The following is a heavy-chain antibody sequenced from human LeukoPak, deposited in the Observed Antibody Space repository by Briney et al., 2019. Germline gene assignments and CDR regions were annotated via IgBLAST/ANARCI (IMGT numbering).Heavy chain of an antibody. CDR3: ARGRVSSSTWYSTYYYFFYMDF. D-gene: IGHD4-11*01. CDR2: VDHTGST. V-gene: IGHV4-59*01. CDR1: GVSISSYY. J-gene: IGHJ6*03. Sequence: SETLSLTCTVSGVSISSYYWSWIRQPPGKGLEWIGYVDHTGSTKFNPSLNGRVSISRDTSNNFFSLRLRSVTAADTAVYFCARGRVSSSTWYSTYYYFFYMDFWGKRDHGHRLL.